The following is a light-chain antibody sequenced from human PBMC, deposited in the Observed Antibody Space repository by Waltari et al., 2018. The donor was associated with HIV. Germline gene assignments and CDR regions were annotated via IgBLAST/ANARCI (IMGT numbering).Light chain of an antibody. CDR3: SSYRRDSTQV. CDR2: EVS. J-gene: IGLJ2*01. V-gene: IGLV2-14*01. CDR1: SSDVGSFHF. Sequence: QSALTQPASVSGSPGQSLTISCTGSSSDVGSFHFVSWYHKYTGKAPKLVIFEVSKRPEGVASSFSGSKSGNTSSLTISGLQAEDEADYHCSSYRRDSTQVFGGGTKLTVL.